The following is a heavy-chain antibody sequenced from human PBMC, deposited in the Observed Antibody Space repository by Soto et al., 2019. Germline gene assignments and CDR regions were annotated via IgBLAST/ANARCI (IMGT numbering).Heavy chain of an antibody. CDR3: ASADELLNNWFDP. D-gene: IGHD2-15*01. J-gene: IGHJ5*02. Sequence: ASVKVSCKSSGCTFSSYTISCVRQAPGQGLEWMGRIIPILGIANYAQKFQGRVTITADKSTSTAYMELSSLRSEDTAVYYCASADELLNNWFDPWGQGTLVTVSS. CDR2: IIPILGIA. CDR1: GCTFSSYT. V-gene: IGHV1-69*02.